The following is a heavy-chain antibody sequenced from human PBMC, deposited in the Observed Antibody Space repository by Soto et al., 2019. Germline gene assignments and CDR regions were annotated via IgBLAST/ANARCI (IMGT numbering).Heavy chain of an antibody. CDR1: GFTVSSNY. Sequence: GGSLRLSCAASGFTVSSNYMSWVRQAPGKGLEWVSVIYSGGSTYYADSVKGRFTISRDNSKNTLYLQMNSLRAEDTAVYYCARDSSLQVPIWYYGMDVWGQGTTVTVSS. V-gene: IGHV3-53*01. CDR3: ARDSSLQVPIWYYGMDV. CDR2: IYSGGST. J-gene: IGHJ6*02. D-gene: IGHD4-4*01.